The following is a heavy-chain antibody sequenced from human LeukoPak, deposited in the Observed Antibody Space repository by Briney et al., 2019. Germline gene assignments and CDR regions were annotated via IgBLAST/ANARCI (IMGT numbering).Heavy chain of an antibody. Sequence: QPGRSLRLSCAASGFTFSSYAMHWVRQAPGKGLEWVAVISYDGSNKYYADSVKGRFTISRDNSKNTLYLQMNSLRAEDTAVYYCAKDLEPSYYGSGSYPNPPDYWGQGALVTVSS. CDR1: GFTFSSYA. J-gene: IGHJ4*02. D-gene: IGHD3-10*01. CDR2: ISYDGSNK. CDR3: AKDLEPSYYGSGSYPNPPDY. V-gene: IGHV3-30-3*01.